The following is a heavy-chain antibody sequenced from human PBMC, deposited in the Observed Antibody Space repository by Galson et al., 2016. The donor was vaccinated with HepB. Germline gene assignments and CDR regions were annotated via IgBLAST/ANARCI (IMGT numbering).Heavy chain of an antibody. CDR2: ISGSSDYR. Sequence: SLRLSCAASGFIFDDYYVSWIRQAPGKGLECISYISGSSDYRDYADSVKGRITISRDSAKKSVYLQMTRLRVEDTAVYYCARGGTRGVSPFDSWGRGTLVTVSS. J-gene: IGHJ4*02. V-gene: IGHV3-11*06. CDR1: GFIFDDYY. CDR3: ARGGTRGVSPFDS. D-gene: IGHD1-1*01.